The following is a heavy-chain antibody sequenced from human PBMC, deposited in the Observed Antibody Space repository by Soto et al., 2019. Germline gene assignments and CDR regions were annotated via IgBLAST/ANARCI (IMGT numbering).Heavy chain of an antibody. V-gene: IGHV3-23*01. CDR1: GCTFSSYA. D-gene: IGHD2-2*01. CDR2: VSGICGST. Sequence: GGYLRLSCASSGCTFSSYAMIWFRHAPGKCPDLVSAVSGICGSTYYADSVKGRFTISRYNSKNTLYLQMNSLRAEDTAVYYCAKDSDIVVVPAAIYPGSDLLRKYYYYGMDVWGQGTTVTVSS. J-gene: IGHJ6*02. CDR3: AKDSDIVVVPAAIYPGSDLLRKYYYYGMDV.